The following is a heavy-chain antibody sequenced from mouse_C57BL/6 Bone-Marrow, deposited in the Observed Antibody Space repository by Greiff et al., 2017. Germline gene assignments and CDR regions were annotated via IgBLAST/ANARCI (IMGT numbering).Heavy chain of an antibody. CDR3: ARSSNYGSSYQFAY. J-gene: IGHJ3*01. D-gene: IGHD1-1*01. Sequence: QVQLQQPGAELVMPGASVKLSCKASGYTFTSYWMHWVKQRPGQGLEWIGEIDPSDSYTNYNQKFKGKSTLTVDKSSSPAYMQLSSLTSEDSAVYYCARSSNYGSSYQFAYWGQGTLVTVSA. CDR2: IDPSDSYT. V-gene: IGHV1-69*01. CDR1: GYTFTSYW.